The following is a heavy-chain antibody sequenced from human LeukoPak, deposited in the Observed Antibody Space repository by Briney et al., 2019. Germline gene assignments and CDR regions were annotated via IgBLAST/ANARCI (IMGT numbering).Heavy chain of an antibody. J-gene: IGHJ4*02. V-gene: IGHV4-38-2*02. Sequence: PSETLSLTCTVSGYSISSGYYWGWIRQPPGKGLEGIGEINHSGSTNYNPSLKSRVTISVDTSKNQFSLKLSSVTAADTAVYYCAGFTFGGVIVPFDYWGQGTLVTVSS. CDR2: INHSGST. CDR1: GYSISSGYY. CDR3: AGFTFGGVIVPFDY. D-gene: IGHD3-16*02.